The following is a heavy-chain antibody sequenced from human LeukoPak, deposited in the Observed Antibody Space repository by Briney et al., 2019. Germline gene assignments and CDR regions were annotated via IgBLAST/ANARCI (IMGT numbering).Heavy chain of an antibody. CDR3: ARARCSGGSCYSEFDY. Sequence: GGSLRLSCAASGFTFSIYDMHWVRQATGKGLEWVSAIGTAGDTYYPGSVKGRFTISRENAKNSLYLQMNSLRAGDTAVYSCARARCSGGSCYSEFDYWGQGTLVTVSS. V-gene: IGHV3-13*01. D-gene: IGHD2-15*01. J-gene: IGHJ4*02. CDR1: GFTFSIYD. CDR2: IGTAGDT.